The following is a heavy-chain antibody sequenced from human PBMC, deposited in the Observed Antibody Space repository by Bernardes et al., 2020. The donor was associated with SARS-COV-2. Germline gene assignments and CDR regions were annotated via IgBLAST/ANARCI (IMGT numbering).Heavy chain of an antibody. CDR2: VSWDGSTT. D-gene: IGHD3-3*01. CDR3: ATERQSLTVFGVGHDAFDF. J-gene: IGHJ3*01. CDR1: GFTFEDYT. Sequence: VGSLILSCAASGFTFEDYTMHWVRQVPGPGLEWVSLVSWDGSTTNYADSVKGRFIISRDSSRNTVHLQMDSLRKEDTALYYCATERQSLTVFGVGHDAFDFWGQGTMVTVSS. V-gene: IGHV3-43*01.